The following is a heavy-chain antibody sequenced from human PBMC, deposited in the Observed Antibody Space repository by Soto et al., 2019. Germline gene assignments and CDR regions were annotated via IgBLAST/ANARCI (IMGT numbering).Heavy chain of an antibody. V-gene: IGHV3-23*01. J-gene: IGHJ4*02. D-gene: IGHD1-7*01. Sequence: SLRLSCAASGFTFSTYALSWVRQAPGKGLEWVSAISANGQGIYYADSVRGRFTISRDNSKNTIFLHMDSLRAEDTAVYYCAKDRNYPRDQFHYWGQGTLVTVSS. CDR1: GFTFSTYA. CDR2: ISANGQGI. CDR3: AKDRNYPRDQFHY.